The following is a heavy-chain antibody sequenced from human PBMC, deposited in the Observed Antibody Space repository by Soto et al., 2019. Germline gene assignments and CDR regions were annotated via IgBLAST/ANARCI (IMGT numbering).Heavy chain of an antibody. D-gene: IGHD2-21*02. CDR3: ARQSVCGGDCYSEFDP. CDR2: IYYSGST. V-gene: IGHV4-59*01. Sequence: TLSLTCTVSGGSISSYYWSWIRQPPGKGLEWIGYIYYSGSTNYNPSLKSRVTISVDTSKNQFSLKLSSVTAADTAVYYCARQSVCGGDCYSEFDPWGQGTLVTVSS. J-gene: IGHJ5*02. CDR1: GGSISSYY.